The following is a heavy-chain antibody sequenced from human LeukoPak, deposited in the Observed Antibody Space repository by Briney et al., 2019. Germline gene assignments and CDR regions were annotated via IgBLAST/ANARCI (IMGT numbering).Heavy chain of an antibody. D-gene: IGHD3-3*01. CDR1: GGSISSSSYY. V-gene: IGHV4-39*01. CDR2: IFYSGST. Sequence: PSETLSLTCTVSGGSISSSSYYWGWIRQPPGKGLEWIGSIFYSGSTYYNPSLKSRVTISVDTSKNQFSLKLSSVTAADTAVYYCATLAITIFGVASGDYWGQGTLVTVSS. J-gene: IGHJ4*02. CDR3: ATLAITIFGVASGDY.